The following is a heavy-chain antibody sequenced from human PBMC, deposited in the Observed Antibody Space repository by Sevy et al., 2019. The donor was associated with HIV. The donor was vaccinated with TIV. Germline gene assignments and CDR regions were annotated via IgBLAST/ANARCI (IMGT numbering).Heavy chain of an antibody. CDR3: ARARSGWSGHYYYGMDV. CDR1: GFTVSSNY. J-gene: IGHJ6*02. D-gene: IGHD6-19*01. V-gene: IGHV3-53*01. Sequence: GGSLRLSCAASGFTVSSNYMSWVRQAPGKGLEWVSVIYSCGSTYYADSVKGRFTISRDNSKNTLYLQMNSLRAEDTAVYYCARARSGWSGHYYYGMDVWGQGTTVTVSS. CDR2: IYSCGST.